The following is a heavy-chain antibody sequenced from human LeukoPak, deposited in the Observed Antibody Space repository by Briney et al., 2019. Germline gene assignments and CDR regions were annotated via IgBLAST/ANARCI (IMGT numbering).Heavy chain of an antibody. CDR3: AREVSFGQPMVGATPAVY. Sequence: PGGSLRLSCAASGFTFSSYAMHWVRQAPGKGLEWVAVISYDGSNKYYADSVKGRFTISRDNSKNTLYLQMNSLRAEDTAVYYCAREVSFGQPMVGATPAVYWGQGTRVTVSS. CDR1: GFTFSSYA. D-gene: IGHD1-26*01. J-gene: IGHJ4*02. V-gene: IGHV3-30-3*01. CDR2: ISYDGSNK.